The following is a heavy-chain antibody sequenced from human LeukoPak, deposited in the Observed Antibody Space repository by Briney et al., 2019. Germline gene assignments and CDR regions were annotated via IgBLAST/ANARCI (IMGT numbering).Heavy chain of an antibody. CDR3: ARFRAAYCSGTSCQKVNDY. CDR2: ISYDGSNK. D-gene: IGHD2-2*01. CDR1: GFTFSSYA. V-gene: IGHV3-30-3*01. Sequence: GGSLRLSCAASGFTFSSYAMHWVRQAPGKGLEWVAVISYDGSNKYYADSVKGRFTISRDNSKNTLYLQMNSLRAEDTAVYSCARFRAAYCSGTSCQKVNDYWGQGTLVTVSS. J-gene: IGHJ4*02.